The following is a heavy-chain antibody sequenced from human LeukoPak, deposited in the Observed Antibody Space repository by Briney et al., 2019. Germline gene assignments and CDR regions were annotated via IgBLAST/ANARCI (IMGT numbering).Heavy chain of an antibody. J-gene: IGHJ5*02. V-gene: IGHV7-4-1*02. CDR3: ARARMVRGVIRFDWFNP. D-gene: IGHD3-10*01. CDR2: INTNTGNP. Sequence: ASVKVSCKASGYTFTSYAMNWVRQAPGQGLEWMGWINTNTGNPTYAQGFTGRFVFSLDTSVSTAYLQISSLKAEDTAVCYCARARMVRGVIRFDWFNPWAREPWSPSPQ. CDR1: GYTFTSYA.